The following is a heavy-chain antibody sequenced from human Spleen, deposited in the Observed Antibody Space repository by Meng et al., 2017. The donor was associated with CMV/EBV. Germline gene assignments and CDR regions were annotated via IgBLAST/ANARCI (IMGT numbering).Heavy chain of an antibody. CDR3: ARESRGYCSTTSCYRFQGYYGMDV. CDR1: GFTFSSYW. D-gene: IGHD2-2*02. CDR2: IKQDGSET. J-gene: IGHJ6*02. V-gene: IGHV3-7*01. Sequence: LSLTCAASGFTFSSYWMSWVRQAPGKGLEWVANIKQDGSETYYVDSVKGRFTISRDNAKKSLYLQMNSLRAEDTAVYYCARESRGYCSTTSCYRFQGYYGMDVWGQGTTVTVSS.